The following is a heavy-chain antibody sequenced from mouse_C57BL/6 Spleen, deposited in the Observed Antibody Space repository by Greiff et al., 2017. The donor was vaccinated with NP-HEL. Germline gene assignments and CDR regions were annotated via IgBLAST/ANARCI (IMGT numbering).Heavy chain of an antibody. V-gene: IGHV1-9*01. D-gene: IGHD2-4*01. Sequence: QVQLKESGAELMKPGASVKLSCKATGYTSTGYWIEWVKQRPGHGLEWIGEILPGSGSTNYNEKFKGKATFTADTSSNTAYMQLSSLTTEDSAIYYCARGGNYDYDESYWYFDVWGTGTTVTVSS. CDR3: ARGGNYDYDESYWYFDV. J-gene: IGHJ1*03. CDR2: ILPGSGST. CDR1: GYTSTGYW.